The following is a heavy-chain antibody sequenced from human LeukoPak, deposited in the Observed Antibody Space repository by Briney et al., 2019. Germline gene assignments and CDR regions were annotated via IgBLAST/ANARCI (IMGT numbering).Heavy chain of an antibody. CDR2: IIPIFGTA. D-gene: IGHD6-13*01. CDR3: ARLAILAAAGGDFDY. J-gene: IGHJ4*02. CDR1: GGTFSSYA. V-gene: IGHV1-69*06. Sequence: SVKVSCKASGGTFSSYAISWVRQAPGQGLEWMGGIIPIFGTANYAQKFRGRVTITADKSTRTAYMGLSSLRSEDTAVYYCARLAILAAAGGDFDYWGQGTLVTVSS.